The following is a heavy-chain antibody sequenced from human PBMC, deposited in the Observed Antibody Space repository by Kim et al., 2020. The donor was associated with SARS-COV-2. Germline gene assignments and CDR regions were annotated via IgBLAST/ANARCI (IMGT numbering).Heavy chain of an antibody. CDR2: IYSGGST. Sequence: GGSLRLSCAASGFTVSSNYMSWVRQAPGKGLEWVSVIYSGGSTYYADSVKGRFTISRDNSKNTLYLQMNSLRAEDTAVYYCARDAYYYDSSGYLGGWYFDYWGQGTLVTVSS. J-gene: IGHJ4*02. V-gene: IGHV3-53*01. CDR3: ARDAYYYDSSGYLGGWYFDY. D-gene: IGHD3-22*01. CDR1: GFTVSSNY.